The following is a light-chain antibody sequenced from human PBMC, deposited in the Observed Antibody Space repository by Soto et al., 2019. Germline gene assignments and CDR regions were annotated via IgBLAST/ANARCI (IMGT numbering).Light chain of an antibody. CDR1: QSISNW. Sequence: DIQMTQSPSTLSASAGDRVIITCRASQSISNWLAWYQQKPGKAPNLLIYKASSLKSGVPSRFSGGGSGTDFTLTISSLQPEDFATYYCQQVNVYPSTFGGGTKVDIK. CDR3: QQVNVYPST. CDR2: KAS. J-gene: IGKJ4*01. V-gene: IGKV1-5*03.